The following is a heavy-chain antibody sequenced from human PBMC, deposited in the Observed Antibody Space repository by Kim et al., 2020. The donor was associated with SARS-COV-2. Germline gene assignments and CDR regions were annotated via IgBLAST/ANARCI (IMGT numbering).Heavy chain of an antibody. CDR3: ARERSDRAFDI. CDR1: GFTFSTSE. V-gene: IGHV3-48*03. D-gene: IGHD3-22*01. CDR2: INSPARTI. J-gene: IGHJ3*02. Sequence: GGSLTLSCAASGFTFSTSEMNWVRQAPGKGLEWVSYINSPARTIFYADSVKGRFTISRDNAKNSLYLQMNSLRADDTAVYYCARERSDRAFDIWGQGTMVTVSS.